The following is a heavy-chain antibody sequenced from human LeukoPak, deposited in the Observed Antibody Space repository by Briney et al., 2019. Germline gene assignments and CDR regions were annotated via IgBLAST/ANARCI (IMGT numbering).Heavy chain of an antibody. CDR1: GYTFTSYG. V-gene: IGHV1-18*01. Sequence: ASVKVSCKASGYTFTSYGIGWVRQAPGQGLEWMGWISAYNGNTNYAQKLQGRVTMTTDTSTSTAYMELRSLRSDDTAVYYCARGPALSSSYVDYYYYGMDVWGQGTTVTVSS. D-gene: IGHD6-13*01. CDR3: ARGPALSSSYVDYYYYGMDV. CDR2: ISAYNGNT. J-gene: IGHJ6*02.